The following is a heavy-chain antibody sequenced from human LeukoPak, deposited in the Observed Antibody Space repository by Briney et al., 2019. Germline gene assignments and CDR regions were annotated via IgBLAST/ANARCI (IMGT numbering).Heavy chain of an antibody. CDR1: GYTFSNFG. J-gene: IGHJ4*02. V-gene: IGHV1-18*01. D-gene: IGHD1-26*01. CDR2: ISGNNDNP. CDR3: ARDGTSADDY. Sequence: ASVKVSCKASGYTFSNFGISWARQAPGQGLEWMGWISGNNDNPNYGQKFQGRLTVTTDSSTNTAYMELRNLRSVDTAVYYCARDGTSADDYWGQGTLVTVSS.